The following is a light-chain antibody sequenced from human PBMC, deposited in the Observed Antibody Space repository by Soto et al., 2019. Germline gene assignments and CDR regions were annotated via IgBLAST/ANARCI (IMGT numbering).Light chain of an antibody. CDR2: GAS. CDR3: LQYVASPWT. J-gene: IGKJ1*01. Sequence: DSVLTQSAATLSLSLGERATLSCRASQTVGGRYLAWFQQKPGQTPRLLIYGASTRAAGVPDRFSGSGSGTDFSLTINRLEPEDFAVYYCLQYVASPWTFGQGTKV. V-gene: IGKV3-20*01. CDR1: QTVGGRY.